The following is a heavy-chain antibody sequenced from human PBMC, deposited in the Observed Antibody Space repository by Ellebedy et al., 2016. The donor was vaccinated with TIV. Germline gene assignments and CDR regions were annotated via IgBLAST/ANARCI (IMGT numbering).Heavy chain of an antibody. CDR3: AKNAYGSGSHFYFDY. CDR2: VSADGSRK. Sequence: GESLKISXAASGFTFRRFAMHWVRQAPGKGLEWVAVVSADGSRKSYADSVKERFTISRDDSKNTLFLQMNSLRAEDTAVYYCAKNAYGSGSHFYFDYWGQGSLVTVSS. CDR1: GFTFRRFA. D-gene: IGHD3-10*01. V-gene: IGHV3-30*18. J-gene: IGHJ4*02.